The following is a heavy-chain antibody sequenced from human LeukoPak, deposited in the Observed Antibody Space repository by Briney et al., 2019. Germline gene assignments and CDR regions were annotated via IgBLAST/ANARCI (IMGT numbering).Heavy chain of an antibody. CDR1: GGSISSGSYY. J-gene: IGHJ4*02. CDR3: ARARAYYDSSGYYLDC. CDR2: IYTSGST. Sequence: SETLSLTCTVSGGSISSGSYYWSWIRQPAGKGLEWIGRIYTSGSTNYNPSLKSRVTISVDTSKNQFSLKLSSVTAADTAVYYCARARAYYDSSGYYLDCWGQGTLVTVSS. V-gene: IGHV4-61*02. D-gene: IGHD3-22*01.